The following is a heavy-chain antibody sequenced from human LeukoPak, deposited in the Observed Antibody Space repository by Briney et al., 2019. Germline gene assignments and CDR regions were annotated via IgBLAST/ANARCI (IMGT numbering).Heavy chain of an antibody. CDR3: ARVSRYSGYGGFDY. J-gene: IGHJ4*02. V-gene: IGHV1-2*02. CDR2: INPNSGGT. Sequence: ASVTVSCKASGYTFTGYYMHWVRQAPGQGLEWMGWINPNSGGTNYAQKFQGRVTMTRDTSISTAYMELSRLRSDDTAVYYCARVSRYSGYGGFDYWGQGTLVTVSS. D-gene: IGHD5-12*01. CDR1: GYTFTGYY.